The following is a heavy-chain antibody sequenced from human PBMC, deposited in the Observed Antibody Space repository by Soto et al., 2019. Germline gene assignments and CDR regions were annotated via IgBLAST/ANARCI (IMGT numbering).Heavy chain of an antibody. D-gene: IGHD4-17*01. Sequence: GASVKVSCKASGYTFTNYGISWVRQAPGQGLEWMGWISAYNGNTKYAQKLQGRVTMTTDTSTNTAYMELNYLRSEDTAVYFCARELDPYYGGNSRSLDYWGQGTQADGSS. CDR2: ISAYNGNT. CDR3: ARELDPYYGGNSRSLDY. CDR1: GYTFTNYG. J-gene: IGHJ4*02. V-gene: IGHV1-18*01.